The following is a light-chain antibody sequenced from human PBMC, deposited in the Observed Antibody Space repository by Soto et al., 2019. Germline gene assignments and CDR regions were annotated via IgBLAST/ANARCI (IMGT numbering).Light chain of an antibody. CDR2: GAS. V-gene: IGKV3-15*01. J-gene: IGKJ1*01. Sequence: EIVMTQSPATLSVSPGERATLSCRASQSVSSNLAWYQQKPGQAPRLLIYGASTRATGIPARFSGSGSGTEFTFTISILQSEDFAFDYCQQDNHWPPAWTFGQGTKVEIK. CDR3: QQDNHWPPAWT. CDR1: QSVSSN.